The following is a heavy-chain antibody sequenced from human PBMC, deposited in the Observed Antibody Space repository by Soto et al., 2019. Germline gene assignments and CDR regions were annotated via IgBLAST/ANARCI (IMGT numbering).Heavy chain of an antibody. CDR1: GYTFTGYY. CDR2: INPNSGGT. CDR3: ARDLEGLRYFDWFLDY. V-gene: IGHV1-2*04. J-gene: IGHJ4*02. Sequence: ASVKVSCKASGYTFTGYYMHWVRQAPGQGLEWMGWINPNSGGTNYAQKFQGWVTMTRDTSISTAYMELSSLRSEDTAVYYCARDLEGLRYFDWFLDYWGQGTLVTVSS. D-gene: IGHD3-9*01.